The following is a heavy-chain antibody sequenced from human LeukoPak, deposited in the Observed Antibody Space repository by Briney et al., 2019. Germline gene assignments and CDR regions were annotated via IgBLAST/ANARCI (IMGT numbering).Heavy chain of an antibody. D-gene: IGHD3-16*01. CDR3: ARSWGNLYYFDS. V-gene: IGHV4-38-2*01. CDR2: IFHSGDI. CDR1: GFSINTNYD. J-gene: IGHJ4*02. Sequence: SETLTLTCSVSGFSINTNYDWGWVRQPPGRGLEWIGTIFHSGDIFDNPSLRSRVTMSVDTSKNQFMLKLTSVTAADTAVYYCARSWGNLYYFDSLGQGALVTVSS.